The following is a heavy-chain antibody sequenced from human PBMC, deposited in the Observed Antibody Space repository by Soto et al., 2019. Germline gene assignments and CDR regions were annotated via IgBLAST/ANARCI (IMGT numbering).Heavy chain of an antibody. Sequence: GGSLRLSCTASGFSFSWYTMNWVRQAPGKGLQWVASITNRGTHTYSADSVKGRFTISRDNDKNSLYLQRNNLRAEDTATYYCARAHEVAWFDSWGLGALVTVSS. CDR2: ITNRGTHT. D-gene: IGHD2-15*01. CDR1: GFSFSWYT. V-gene: IGHV3-21*06. CDR3: ARAHEVAWFDS. J-gene: IGHJ5*01.